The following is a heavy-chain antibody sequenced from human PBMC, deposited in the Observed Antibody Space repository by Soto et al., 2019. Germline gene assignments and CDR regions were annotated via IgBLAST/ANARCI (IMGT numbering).Heavy chain of an antibody. CDR1: GFTFSSYA. CDR3: ARVPYSSSWHFDAFHL. J-gene: IGHJ3*01. CDR2: ISNSGSTT. V-gene: IGHV3-23*01. D-gene: IGHD6-13*01. Sequence: PGGSLRLSCAASGFTFSSYAMSWVRQAPGKGLEWVSGISNSGSTTSYADSVKGRFTISRDNAKNTLYLQMNSLRAEDTAVYFCARVPYSSSWHFDAFHLWGQGTMVTVSS.